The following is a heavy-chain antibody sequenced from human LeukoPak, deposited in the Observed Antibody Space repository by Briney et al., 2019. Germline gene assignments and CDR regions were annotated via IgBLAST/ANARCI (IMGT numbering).Heavy chain of an antibody. Sequence: GGSLRLSCAASGFTFSSYEMNWVRQAPGKGLEWVSYISSSGSTIYYADSVKGRFTISRDNAKNSLYLRMNSLRAEDTAVYYCARDDYGDLRFDYWGQGTLVTVSS. D-gene: IGHD4-17*01. J-gene: IGHJ4*02. CDR2: ISSSGSTI. CDR1: GFTFSSYE. CDR3: ARDDYGDLRFDY. V-gene: IGHV3-48*03.